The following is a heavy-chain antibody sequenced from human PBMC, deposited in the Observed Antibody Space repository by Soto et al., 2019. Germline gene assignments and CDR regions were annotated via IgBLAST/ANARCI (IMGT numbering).Heavy chain of an antibody. D-gene: IGHD3-3*02. CDR1: GFTFSSYG. CDR2: ISYDGNNK. J-gene: IGHJ4*02. Sequence: QVQLVESGGGVVQPGRSLRLSCAASGFTFSSYGMHWVRQAPGKGLEWVAVISYDGNNKYYADSVKGRFTISRDKSKNTLYLQMNSLRAEDTAVYYCAKDRSRILVAAPFDYWGQGTLVTVSS. V-gene: IGHV3-30*18. CDR3: AKDRSRILVAAPFDY.